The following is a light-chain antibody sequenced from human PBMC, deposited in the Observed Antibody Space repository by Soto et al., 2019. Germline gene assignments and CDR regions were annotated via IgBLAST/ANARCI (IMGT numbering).Light chain of an antibody. CDR3: QQTYSAPFT. Sequence: DIQMTQSPSSLSASVGDSVTLTCRASQILFSFLNWYQQAPGRAPKLLISTSYKLQSGVPSRFSGSESGTEFTLTISSLQPEDFEIYFCQQTYSAPFTFGPGTKVEVK. CDR2: TSY. J-gene: IGKJ3*01. V-gene: IGKV1-39*01. CDR1: QILFSF.